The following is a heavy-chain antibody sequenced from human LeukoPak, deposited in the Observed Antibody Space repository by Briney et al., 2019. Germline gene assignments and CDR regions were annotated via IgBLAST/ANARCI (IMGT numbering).Heavy chain of an antibody. CDR1: GFTVSNNY. CDR2: IYSGGST. V-gene: IGHV3-53*01. Sequence: GSLRLSCAASGFTVSNNYMSWVRQAPGKGLEWVSVIYSGGSTYYADSVKGRFTISRDNSKNTLYLQMNSLRVEDTAVYYCAREVDDILTGGFDPWGQRTLVTVSS. J-gene: IGHJ5*02. CDR3: AREVDDILTGGFDP. D-gene: IGHD3-9*01.